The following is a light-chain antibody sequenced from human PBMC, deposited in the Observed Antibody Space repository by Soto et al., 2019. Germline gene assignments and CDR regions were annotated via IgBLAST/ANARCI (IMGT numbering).Light chain of an antibody. Sequence: DIQMTQSPSSLSAFVGDTVTINCRATDSIYRYLNWYQQKPGQAPRVLITAASTLESWVPSRFSGSGSGTDFTLTINNLQPEDFANAYCQRTYNAPFPFGPGTKV. J-gene: IGKJ3*01. V-gene: IGKV1-39*01. CDR3: QRTYNAPFP. CDR2: AAS. CDR1: DSIYRY.